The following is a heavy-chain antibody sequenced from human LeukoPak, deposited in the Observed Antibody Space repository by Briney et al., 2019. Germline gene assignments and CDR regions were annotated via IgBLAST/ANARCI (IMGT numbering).Heavy chain of an antibody. CDR2: IIPIFGTA. CDR3: ARDPQRGYSGYARRGFDY. J-gene: IGHJ4*02. D-gene: IGHD5-12*01. CDR1: GGTFSSYA. V-gene: IGHV1-69*13. Sequence: ASVKVSCKASGGTFSSYAISWVRQAPGQGLEWMGGIIPIFGTANYAQKFQGRVTITADESTSTAYMELSSLRSEDTAVYYCARDPQRGYSGYARRGFDYWGQGTLVTVSS.